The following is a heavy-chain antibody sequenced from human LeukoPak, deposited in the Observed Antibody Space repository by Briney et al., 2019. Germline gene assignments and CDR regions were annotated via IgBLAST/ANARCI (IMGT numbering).Heavy chain of an antibody. D-gene: IGHD3-10*01. Sequence: ASVKVSCKASGYTFTGYYMHWVRQAPGQGLEWMGWINPNSGGTNYAQKFQGRVTITRDTSISTAYMELSRLRSDDTAVYYCARDGEYYYGSGSYDYWGQGTLVTVSS. CDR2: INPNSGGT. J-gene: IGHJ4*02. CDR3: ARDGEYYYGSGSYDY. CDR1: GYTFTGYY. V-gene: IGHV1-2*02.